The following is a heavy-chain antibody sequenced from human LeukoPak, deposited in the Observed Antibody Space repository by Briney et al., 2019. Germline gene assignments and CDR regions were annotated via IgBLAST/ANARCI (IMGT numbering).Heavy chain of an antibody. CDR3: AKDQVVPAAV. J-gene: IGHJ4*02. Sequence: TSETLSLTCAVYGGSFSGYYWSWIRQPPGKGLEWIGEINHSGSTNYNPSLKSRVTISVDTSKNQFSLKLSSVTAADTAVYYCAKDQVVPAAVWGQGTLVTVSS. CDR1: GGSFSGYY. CDR2: INHSGST. V-gene: IGHV4-34*01. D-gene: IGHD2-2*01.